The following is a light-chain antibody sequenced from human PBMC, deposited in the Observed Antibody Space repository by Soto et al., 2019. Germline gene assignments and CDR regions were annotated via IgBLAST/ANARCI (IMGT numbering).Light chain of an antibody. Sequence: QSALTQPASVSGSPGQSITLSCTGTSSDIGAYNYVSWYQQHPGKAPKLLIYEVFNRPSGVSDHFSGSKSGNTASLTISGLQAEDEADYHCSSYTSSSTLVFGGGTKLTVL. J-gene: IGLJ2*01. V-gene: IGLV2-14*01. CDR3: SSYTSSSTLV. CDR1: SSDIGAYNY. CDR2: EVF.